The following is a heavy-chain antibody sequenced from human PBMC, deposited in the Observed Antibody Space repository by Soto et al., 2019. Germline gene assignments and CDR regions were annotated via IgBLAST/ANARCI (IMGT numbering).Heavy chain of an antibody. D-gene: IGHD3-10*01. CDR2: FYYSGST. CDR3: ARHISGPYYYYYMDV. CDR1: GGHLRSGGCS. Sequence: SDTQCVTRAVAGGHLRSGGCSGGRVGRPPGQGLEWIGSFYYSGSTYYNPSLKSRVTISVDTSKNQFSVKLSSVTAADTAVYYCARHISGPYYYYYMDVWGKGTTVTVSS. J-gene: IGHJ6*03. V-gene: IGHV4-39*01.